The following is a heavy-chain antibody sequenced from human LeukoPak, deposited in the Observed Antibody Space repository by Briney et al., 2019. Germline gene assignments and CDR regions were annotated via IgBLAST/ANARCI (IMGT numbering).Heavy chain of an antibody. J-gene: IGHJ6*02. V-gene: IGHV3-33*01. CDR1: GFTFSSYG. Sequence: GGSLRLSCAASGFTFSSYGMHWVRQAPGKGLEWVAVIWYDGSNKYYADSVKGRFTISRDNSKSTLYLQMNSLRAEDTAVYYCARDRNWDRGDYYYGMDVWGQGTTVTASS. CDR3: ARDRNWDRGDYYYGMDV. CDR2: IWYDGSNK. D-gene: IGHD1-14*01.